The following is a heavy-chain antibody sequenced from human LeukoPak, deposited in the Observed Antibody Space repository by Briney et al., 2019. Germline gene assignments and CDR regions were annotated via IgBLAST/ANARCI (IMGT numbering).Heavy chain of an antibody. D-gene: IGHD2-21*02. CDR1: GGSISSSNW. CDR2: IYHSGST. J-gene: IGHJ5*02. V-gene: IGHV4-4*02. Sequence: PSETLSLTCAVSGGSISSSNWWSWVRQPPGKGLEWIGEIYHSGSTNYNPSLKSRVTISVDMSKNQFSLKLNSVTAADTAVYYCARPCCGADCYSPLYNWFDPWGQGTLVTVSS. CDR3: ARPCCGADCYSPLYNWFDP.